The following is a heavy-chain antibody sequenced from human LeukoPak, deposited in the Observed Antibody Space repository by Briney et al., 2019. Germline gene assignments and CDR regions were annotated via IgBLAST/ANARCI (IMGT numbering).Heavy chain of an antibody. Sequence: GRSLRLSFAASGFTFSSYSMHWVRQAPGKGLEWVSAISSSSSFIYYADSMKGRFTISRDNAKNSLYLQMNSLRAEDTAVYYCARARGSYSFDYWGQGTLVTVSS. V-gene: IGHV3-21*04. CDR2: ISSSSSFI. D-gene: IGHD1-26*01. CDR3: ARARGSYSFDY. CDR1: GFTFSSYS. J-gene: IGHJ4*02.